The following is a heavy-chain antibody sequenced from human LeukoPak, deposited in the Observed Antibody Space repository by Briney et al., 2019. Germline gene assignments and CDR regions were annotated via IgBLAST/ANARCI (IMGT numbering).Heavy chain of an antibody. Sequence: GASVKVSCKASGYTFTCYYVHWVGQAPGQGVEGLGRMNPNSGDSHYAQKFQGRGTMTRDTAISTAYMELNNLTFDDTAVYYCVSRGDGRFDYWGQGTLATVPS. V-gene: IGHV1-2*06. J-gene: IGHJ4*02. D-gene: IGHD1-26*01. CDR2: MNPNSGDS. CDR1: GYTFTCYY. CDR3: VSRGDGRFDY.